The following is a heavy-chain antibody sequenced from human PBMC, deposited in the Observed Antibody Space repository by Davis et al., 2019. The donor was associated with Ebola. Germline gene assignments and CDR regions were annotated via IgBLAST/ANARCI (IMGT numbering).Heavy chain of an antibody. V-gene: IGHV4-39*01. D-gene: IGHD3-22*01. CDR3: ASTYYDSSGAHFDY. Sequence: PSETLSLTCTVSGGSISSTGHFWGWVRQPPGKGLEWIGSTSHSGSTYYIPSLKSRVTISVDTSKNQFSLKLSSVTAADTAVYYCASTYYDSSGAHFDYWGQGTLVTVSS. CDR1: GGSISSTGHF. CDR2: TSHSGST. J-gene: IGHJ4*02.